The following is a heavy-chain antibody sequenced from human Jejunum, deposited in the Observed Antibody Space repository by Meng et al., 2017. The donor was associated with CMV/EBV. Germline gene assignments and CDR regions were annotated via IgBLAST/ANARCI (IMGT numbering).Heavy chain of an antibody. CDR2: ISTSGGTT. Sequence: SLRLSCATSGFSFSSLAMSWVRQAPGKGLEWVSGISTSGGTTYYADSVKGRFTISRDNSKDTLYLQMKSLRAEDTAIYYCTRQLDYWGQGTLVTVSS. CDR1: GFSFSSLA. V-gene: IGHV3-23*01. D-gene: IGHD1-1*01. J-gene: IGHJ4*02. CDR3: TRQLDY.